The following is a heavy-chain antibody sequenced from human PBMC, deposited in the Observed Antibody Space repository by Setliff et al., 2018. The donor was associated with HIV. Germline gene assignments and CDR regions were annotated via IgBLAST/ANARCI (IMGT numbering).Heavy chain of an antibody. CDR1: GGSISSGTYF. D-gene: IGHD6-19*01. V-gene: IGHV4-61*09. J-gene: IGHJ4*02. CDR2: IHTSGNA. Sequence: SETLSLTCTVSGGSISSGTYFWSWIRQPAGKGLEWIGHIHTSGNANYNPSLNSRVTISVHTSKNHFSLKLSSVTAADTAVYYCARSLLPSITVAGTIGYWGQGSLVTVSS. CDR3: ARSLLPSITVAGTIGY.